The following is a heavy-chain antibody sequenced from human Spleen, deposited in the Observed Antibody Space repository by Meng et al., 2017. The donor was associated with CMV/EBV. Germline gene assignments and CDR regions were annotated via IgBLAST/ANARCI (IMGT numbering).Heavy chain of an antibody. CDR1: GFTFSSYS. D-gene: IGHD3-3*01. V-gene: IGHV3-21*01. Sequence: GESLKISCAASGFTFSSYSMNWVRQAPGKGLEWVSSISSSSSYIYYADSVKGRFTISRDNAKNSLYLQMNSLGAEDTAVYYCARAEGLRFLEWYSYGMDVWGQGTTVTVSS. J-gene: IGHJ6*02. CDR2: ISSSSSYI. CDR3: ARAEGLRFLEWYSYGMDV.